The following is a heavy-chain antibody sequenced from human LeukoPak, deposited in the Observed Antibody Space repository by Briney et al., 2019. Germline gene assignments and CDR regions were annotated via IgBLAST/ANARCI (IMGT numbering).Heavy chain of an antibody. CDR2: INSDGKMT. Sequence: PGGSLRLSCAASGFTFSDYWMHWVRQVPGKGLVWVSRINSDGKMTTYADSVKGRFTISRDNAKNTLYLQMNSLRADDTAVYYRVSLLRGWGQGTLVTVSS. V-gene: IGHV3-74*01. J-gene: IGHJ4*02. CDR1: GFTFSDYW. CDR3: VSLLRG. D-gene: IGHD2/OR15-2a*01.